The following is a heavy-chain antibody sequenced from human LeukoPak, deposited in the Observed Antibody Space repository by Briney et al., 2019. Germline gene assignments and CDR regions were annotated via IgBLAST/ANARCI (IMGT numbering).Heavy chain of an antibody. Sequence: GGSLRLSCAASGFTLSSYYRSWVRQAPGKGLEWVSVIYADGKTYYADSVKGRFTISRDNSKNTVYLQMNSLRAEDTAVYYCARSTYYNFWSGSYGYYYYMDVWGQGTTVTVSS. CDR1: GFTLSSYY. CDR2: IYADGKT. V-gene: IGHV3-53*01. D-gene: IGHD3-3*01. J-gene: IGHJ6*03. CDR3: ARSTYYNFWSGSYGYYYYMDV.